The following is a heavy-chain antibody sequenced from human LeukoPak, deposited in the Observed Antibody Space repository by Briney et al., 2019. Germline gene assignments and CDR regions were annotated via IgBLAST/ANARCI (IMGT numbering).Heavy chain of an antibody. J-gene: IGHJ4*02. CDR3: AKGQLEWLLTTQDIDY. CDR1: GFTFSSYG. V-gene: IGHV3-30*02. D-gene: IGHD3-3*01. Sequence: GGSLRLSCAASGFTFSSYGMHWVRQAPGKGLEWVAFIRYDGSNKYYADSVKGRFTISRENSKNTLYLQMNSLRAEDTAVYYCAKGQLEWLLTTQDIDYWGQGTLVTVSS. CDR2: IRYDGSNK.